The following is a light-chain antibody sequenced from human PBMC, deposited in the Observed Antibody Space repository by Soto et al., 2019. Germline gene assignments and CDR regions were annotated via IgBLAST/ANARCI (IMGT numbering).Light chain of an antibody. J-gene: IGKJ1*01. V-gene: IGKV3-15*01. CDR2: GAS. Sequence: EIVNTQSPATLSESPGGRATLSCRASQSISDTLAWYQQKPGQAPRLLIYGASTRAPGFPARFSGSGSGTDFTLTISSLQSEDFAVYYCQQYNNWPWTFGQGTKVDIK. CDR1: QSISDT. CDR3: QQYNNWPWT.